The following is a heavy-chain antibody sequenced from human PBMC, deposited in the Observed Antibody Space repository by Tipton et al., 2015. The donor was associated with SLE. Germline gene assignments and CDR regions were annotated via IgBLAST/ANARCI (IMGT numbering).Heavy chain of an antibody. CDR3: AKRSAPVASPFAY. Sequence: SLRLSCAASGFTFSSYAMSWVRQAPGKGLEWVSGISGSGGSTHYADSVKGRPTISRDNSKNTLYLQMNSLTVEDTAVYYCAKRSAPVASPFAYWGQGALVTVSS. CDR2: ISGSGGST. J-gene: IGHJ4*02. V-gene: IGHV3-23*01. D-gene: IGHD6-19*01. CDR1: GFTFSSYA.